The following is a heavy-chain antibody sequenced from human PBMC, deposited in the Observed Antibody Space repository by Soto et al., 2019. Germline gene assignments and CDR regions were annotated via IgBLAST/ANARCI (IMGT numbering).Heavy chain of an antibody. CDR3: ARDGGDIVVVPAAIRASFDI. Sequence: SVKVSCKASGGTFSSYAISRVRQAPGQGLEWMGGIIPIFGTANYAQKFQGRVTITADESTSTAYMELSSLRSEDTAVYYCARDGGDIVVVPAAIRASFDIWGQGTMVTVSS. D-gene: IGHD2-2*02. CDR2: IIPIFGTA. J-gene: IGHJ3*02. V-gene: IGHV1-69*13. CDR1: GGTFSSYA.